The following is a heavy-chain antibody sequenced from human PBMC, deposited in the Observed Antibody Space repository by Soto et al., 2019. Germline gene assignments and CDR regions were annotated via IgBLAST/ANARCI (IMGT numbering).Heavy chain of an antibody. V-gene: IGHV6-1*01. D-gene: IGHD3-10*01. Sequence: PSQTLSLTCAISGDHVSSNSAAWNWIRQSPSRGLEWLGRTYYRSKWYNDYAVSVKSRITINPDTSKNQFSLQLNSVTPEDTAVYYCPRSLMVRVVIINYVYYYMDVWGKGTTVTVSS. J-gene: IGHJ6*03. CDR3: PRSLMVRVVIINYVYYYMDV. CDR1: GDHVSSNSAA. CDR2: TYYRSKWYN.